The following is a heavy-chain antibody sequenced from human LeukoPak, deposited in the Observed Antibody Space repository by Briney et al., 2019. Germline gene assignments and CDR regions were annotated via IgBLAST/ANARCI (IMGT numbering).Heavy chain of an antibody. V-gene: IGHV3-23*01. D-gene: IGHD3-10*01. Sequence: GGSLRLSCAASGFTFSSYAMSWVRQAPGKGLEWVSAISGSGGSTYYADSVKGRFTISRDNSKSTLYLQMNSLRAEDTAVYYCAKEPCITMVRGVPDGYWGQGTLVTVSS. J-gene: IGHJ4*02. CDR2: ISGSGGST. CDR3: AKEPCITMVRGVPDGY. CDR1: GFTFSSYA.